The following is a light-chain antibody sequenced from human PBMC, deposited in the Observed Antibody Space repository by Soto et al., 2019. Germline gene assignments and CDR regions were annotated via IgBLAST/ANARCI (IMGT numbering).Light chain of an antibody. CDR3: QQYAASPFT. Sequence: EIVLTQSPGTLSLSPGERGTLSCRANQSLGSAYLAWYQQKPGQAPRLLIHGASSRAAAIPDRFSGSGSGTYFTLTISNLEPEDFAVYYCQQYAASPFTFGPGTKVDAK. CDR2: GAS. V-gene: IGKV3-20*01. J-gene: IGKJ3*01. CDR1: QSLGSAY.